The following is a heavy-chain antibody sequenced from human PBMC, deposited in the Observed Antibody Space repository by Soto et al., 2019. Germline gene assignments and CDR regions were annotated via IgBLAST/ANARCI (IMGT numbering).Heavy chain of an antibody. D-gene: IGHD3-3*01. CDR2: ISGYNGNT. J-gene: IGHJ4*02. CDR3: ARGAHGSGYAVY. Sequence: QVQLVQSGPEVKKPGASVKVSCTASGYTFTTYGIHWVRQAPGQGLEWMGWISGYNGNTNYAQIFQGRVTMTTDTSTSMVYMELRSLRFEDTAVYYCARGAHGSGYAVYWGQGTLVTVSS. CDR1: GYTFTTYG. V-gene: IGHV1-18*01.